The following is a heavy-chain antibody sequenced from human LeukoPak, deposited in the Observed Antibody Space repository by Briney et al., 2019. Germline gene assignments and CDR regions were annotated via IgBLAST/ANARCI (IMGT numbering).Heavy chain of an antibody. D-gene: IGHD3-10*01. Sequence: GASVKVSCKASGGTFSSYAISWVRQAPGQGLEWMGIINPSGGSTSYAQKFQGRVTMTRDTSTSTVYMELSSLRSEDTAVYYCARGVGTYSVSGHKYDTLWFDPWGQGTLVTVSS. V-gene: IGHV1-46*01. CDR1: GGTFSSYA. CDR2: INPSGGST. J-gene: IGHJ5*02. CDR3: ARGVGTYSVSGHKYDTLWFDP.